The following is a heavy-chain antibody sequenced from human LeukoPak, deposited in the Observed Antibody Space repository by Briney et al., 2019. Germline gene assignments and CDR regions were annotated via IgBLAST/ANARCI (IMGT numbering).Heavy chain of an antibody. CDR2: IYYSGST. V-gene: IGHV4-59*01. CDR3: ARDNGREATTFDY. Sequence: TSETLSLTCAVYGGSFSGYYWSWIRQPPGKGLEWIGYIYYSGSTNYNPSLKSRVTISVDTSKNQFSLKLSSVTAADTAVYYCARDNGREATTFDYWGQGTLVTVSS. J-gene: IGHJ4*02. CDR1: GGSFSGYY. D-gene: IGHD5-12*01.